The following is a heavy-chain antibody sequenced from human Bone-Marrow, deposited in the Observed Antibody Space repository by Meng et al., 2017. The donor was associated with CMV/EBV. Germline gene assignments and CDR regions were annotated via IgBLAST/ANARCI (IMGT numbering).Heavy chain of an antibody. J-gene: IGHJ4*02. D-gene: IGHD3-3*01. V-gene: IGHV3-11*06. CDR1: HY. Sequence: HYMSWIRQATGKGLEWVSYISSSSSYTNYADSVKGRFTISRDNAKNSLYLQMNSLRAEDTAVYYCARDRYSYYDFWSGYYVSPAIDYWGQGTLVTVSS. CDR3: ARDRYSYYDFWSGYYVSPAIDY. CDR2: ISSSSSYT.